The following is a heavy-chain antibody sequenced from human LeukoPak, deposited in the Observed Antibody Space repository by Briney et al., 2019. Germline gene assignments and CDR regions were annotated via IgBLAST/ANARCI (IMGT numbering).Heavy chain of an antibody. Sequence: SENLSFNCAVYGGSFSGYYWSWIRQPPGKGLEWIGEINHSGSTNYNPSLKSRVTISVDTSKNQFSLKLSSVTAADTAVYYCARGPPIVVVVAARGMDVWGQGTTVTVSS. V-gene: IGHV4-34*01. CDR1: GGSFSGYY. D-gene: IGHD2-15*01. CDR3: ARGPPIVVVVAARGMDV. CDR2: INHSGST. J-gene: IGHJ6*02.